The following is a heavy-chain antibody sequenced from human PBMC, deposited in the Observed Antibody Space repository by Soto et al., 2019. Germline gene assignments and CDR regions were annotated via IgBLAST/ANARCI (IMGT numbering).Heavy chain of an antibody. J-gene: IGHJ4*02. D-gene: IGHD3-22*01. Sequence: QVQLVQSGAEVKKPGASVKVSCKASGYTFISYGIGWVRQAPGQGLERMGWISAYNGNTNYAQKLQGRVTMTTDTSTSTAYMDLRSLRSDDTAVYYCARVGRQSYYDGFPIYWGQGTLVTVSS. CDR1: GYTFISYG. CDR3: ARVGRQSYYDGFPIY. V-gene: IGHV1-18*01. CDR2: ISAYNGNT.